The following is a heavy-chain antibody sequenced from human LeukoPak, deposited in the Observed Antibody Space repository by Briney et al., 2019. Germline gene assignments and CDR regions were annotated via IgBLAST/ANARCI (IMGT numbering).Heavy chain of an antibody. CDR3: ARSFGDYLGFYYYYGMDV. D-gene: IGHD4-17*01. CDR2: ISSSSSYI. V-gene: IGHV3-21*01. CDR1: GFTFSSYS. J-gene: IGHJ6*02. Sequence: GGSLRLSCAASGFTFSSYSVNWVRQAPGKGLEWVSSISSSSSYIYYADSVKGRFTISRDNAKNSLYLQMNSLRAEDTAVYYCARSFGDYLGFYYYYGMDVWGQGTTVTVSS.